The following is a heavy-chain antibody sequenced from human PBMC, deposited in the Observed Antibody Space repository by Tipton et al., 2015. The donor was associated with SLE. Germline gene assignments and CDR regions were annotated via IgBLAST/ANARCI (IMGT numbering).Heavy chain of an antibody. Sequence: SLRLSCPASGFTFSNFDMSWVRQAPGRGLEWVSAITASGYSPYYADSVKGRFTISRDNLKNTLYLQMNSLRAEDTAIYYCARDVDANGLDVWGQGTTVTVSS. J-gene: IGHJ6*02. D-gene: IGHD3-9*01. CDR1: GFTFSNFD. CDR3: ARDVDANGLDV. V-gene: IGHV3-23*01. CDR2: ITASGYSP.